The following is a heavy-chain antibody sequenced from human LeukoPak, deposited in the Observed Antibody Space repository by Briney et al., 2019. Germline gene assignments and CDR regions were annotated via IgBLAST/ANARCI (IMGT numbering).Heavy chain of an antibody. Sequence: VASVKVSCKASGGTFSSYAISWVRQAPGQGLEWMGRIIPIFGTANYAQKFQGRVTITTDESTSTAYMELSSLRSEDTAVYYCAREGRPAGFYYGSGSYVWDYWGQGTLVTVSS. J-gene: IGHJ4*02. V-gene: IGHV1-69*05. D-gene: IGHD3-10*01. CDR3: AREGRPAGFYYGSGSYVWDY. CDR1: GGTFSSYA. CDR2: IIPIFGTA.